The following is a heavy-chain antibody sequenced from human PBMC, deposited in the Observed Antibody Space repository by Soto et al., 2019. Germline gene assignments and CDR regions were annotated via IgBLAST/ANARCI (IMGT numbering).Heavy chain of an antibody. CDR3: AKGGAVLLDPFDV. J-gene: IGHJ3*01. Sequence: GQLLESGGGMVQPGGSLRLSCAASGFTFSSFAINWVRLPPGRGLEWVAAVTSSVSRTHYADSVKGRFTITRDNSKSTQYLEMTSLRGDDTAVYDCAKGGAVLLDPFDVWGQGTMVTVSS. D-gene: IGHD1-26*01. V-gene: IGHV3-23*01. CDR1: GFTFSSFA. CDR2: VTSSVSRT.